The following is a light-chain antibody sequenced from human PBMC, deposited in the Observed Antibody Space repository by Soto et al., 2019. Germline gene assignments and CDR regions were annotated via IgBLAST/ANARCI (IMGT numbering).Light chain of an antibody. CDR1: QSVSTN. Sequence: ETVMPQSPATLSVSPGERATLSCMASQSVSTNLAWYQQKPGQAPRLLIYGTSTRATGIPARFSGSGSGTEFTLTISSLQSEDFSVYYCQQYNNWPLTFGGGAKVDIK. V-gene: IGKV3-15*01. CDR2: GTS. J-gene: IGKJ4*01. CDR3: QQYNNWPLT.